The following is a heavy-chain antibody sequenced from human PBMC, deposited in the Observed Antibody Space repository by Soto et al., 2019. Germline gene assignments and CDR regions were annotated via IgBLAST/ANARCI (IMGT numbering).Heavy chain of an antibody. CDR2: ISSSGGTI. CDR1: GLTFGSYE. Sequence: PGGSLRLSCAASGLTFGSYEMNWVRQAPGKGLEWLSFISSSGGTISYADSVKGRFTISRDNAKNSLYLQMNSLRGEDSAIYYCARGLFQGDYWGQGTLVTVSS. CDR3: ARGLFQGDY. V-gene: IGHV3-48*03. D-gene: IGHD2-21*01. J-gene: IGHJ4*02.